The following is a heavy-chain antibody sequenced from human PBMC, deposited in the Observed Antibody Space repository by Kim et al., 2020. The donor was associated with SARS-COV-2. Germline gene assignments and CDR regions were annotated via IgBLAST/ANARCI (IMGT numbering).Heavy chain of an antibody. Sequence: GGSLRLSCAASGFTFSSYGMHWVRQAPGKGLEWVAVISYDGSNKYYADSVKGRFTISRDNSKNTLYLQMNSLRAEDTAVYYCARDPGWLVPPFAFDIWG. J-gene: IGHJ3*02. CDR2: ISYDGSNK. D-gene: IGHD6-19*01. CDR1: GFTFSSYG. V-gene: IGHV3-33*05. CDR3: ARDPGWLVPPFAFDI.